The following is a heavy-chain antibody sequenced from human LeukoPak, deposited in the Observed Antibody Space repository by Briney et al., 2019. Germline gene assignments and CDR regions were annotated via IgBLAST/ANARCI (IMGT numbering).Heavy chain of an antibody. CDR1: GGSISSSSYY. J-gene: IGHJ4*02. Sequence: KPSETLSLTCTVSGGSISSSSYYWGWIRQPPGKGLEWIGSIYYSGSTYYNPSLKSRVTISVDTSKNQFSLKLSSVTAADTAVYYCAREWNERGYSYGYPYYFDYWGQGTLVTVSS. V-gene: IGHV4-39*07. CDR3: AREWNERGYSYGYPYYFDY. D-gene: IGHD5-18*01. CDR2: IYYSGST.